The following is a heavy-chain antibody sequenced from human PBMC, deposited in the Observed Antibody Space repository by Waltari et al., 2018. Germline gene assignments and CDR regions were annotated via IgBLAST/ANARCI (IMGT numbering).Heavy chain of an antibody. J-gene: IGHJ5*02. D-gene: IGHD3-16*01. Sequence: EVQLVESGGGLVQPGGSLRLACAASGFTFSDNEMNWVRQAPGKGVAGLSYISSSGVAMFYADSGKCRFTISRDNAKNSLYLQLNSLRAEDTAIYYCVKDKAGWGRWFDPWGQGTLVTVSS. V-gene: IGHV3-48*03. CDR1: GFTFSDNE. CDR2: ISSSGVAM. CDR3: VKDKAGWGRWFDP.